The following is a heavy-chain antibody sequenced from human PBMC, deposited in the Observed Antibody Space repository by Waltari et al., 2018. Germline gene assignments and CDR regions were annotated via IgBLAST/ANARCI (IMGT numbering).Heavy chain of an antibody. Sequence: VQLVQSGAEVRKPGASVKISCQSSGYSFSDHYMYWARQAPGQGLEWVGWINTRSGATSFAQKFEGRITLTTDVSITTAYMELTSLTAEDTAVYYCAAGPMNAWIKILGWFDPRGQGTLVTVSS. CDR2: INTRSGAT. V-gene: IGHV1-2*02. J-gene: IGHJ5*02. CDR3: AAGPMNAWIKILGWFDP. CDR1: GYSFSDHY. D-gene: IGHD2-2*03.